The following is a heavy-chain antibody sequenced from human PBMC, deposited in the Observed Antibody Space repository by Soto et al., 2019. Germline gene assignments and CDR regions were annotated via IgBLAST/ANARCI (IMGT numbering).Heavy chain of an antibody. D-gene: IGHD1-1*01. CDR2: IYGSGDK. Sequence: QITVQESGPTLVKPTQTLTLTCTFSGFSLTTSALAVGWIRQPPGKALEWLAMIYGSGDKFYRPPLKSRLTILKDNPKTQVVLLLTDMDPVATGTYFCVRRNHPYYFDYWGQGTLVTVSS. V-gene: IGHV2-5*04. J-gene: IGHJ4*02. CDR1: GFSLTTSALA. CDR3: VRRNHPYYFDY.